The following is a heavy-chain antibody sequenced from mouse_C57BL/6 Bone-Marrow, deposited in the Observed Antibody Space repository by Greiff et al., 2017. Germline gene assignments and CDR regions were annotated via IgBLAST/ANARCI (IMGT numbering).Heavy chain of an antibody. Sequence: VQLQQPGAELVKPGASVKMSCKASGYTFTSYWITWVKQRPGQGLEWIGDIYPGSGSTNYTEQFKSKATLTVDTSSSTAYLQLSSLTSEDSAVYYCARPYYCNCGCFDVWGKGTTVTVSA. J-gene: IGHJ1*03. D-gene: IGHD2-10*01. CDR1: GYTFTSYW. CDR3: ARPYYCNCGCFDV. CDR2: IYPGSGST. V-gene: IGHV1-55*01.